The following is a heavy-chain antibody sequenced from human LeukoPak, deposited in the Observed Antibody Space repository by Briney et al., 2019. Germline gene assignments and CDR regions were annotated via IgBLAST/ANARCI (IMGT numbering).Heavy chain of an antibody. CDR3: ARHVPAVRSFDP. Sequence: GGSLRLSCAASGFTFSSFWMSWVRQAPGKGLEWVANIKEDGSEKYYVASVKGRFTISRDNAKNSLYLQMNSLRAEDTALYYCARHVPAVRSFDPWGQGTLVTVSS. CDR1: GFTFSSFW. V-gene: IGHV3-7*01. CDR2: IKEDGSEK. J-gene: IGHJ5*02. D-gene: IGHD6-6*01.